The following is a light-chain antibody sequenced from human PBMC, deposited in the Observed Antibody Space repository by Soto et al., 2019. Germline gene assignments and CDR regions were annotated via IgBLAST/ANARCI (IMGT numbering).Light chain of an antibody. CDR3: QQRIDWPPAWA. V-gene: IGKV3-11*01. J-gene: IGKJ1*01. Sequence: EIVLTQSPATLSLSPGERATLSCRASQSVDNYLVWYQQKPGQAPTLLIYDASNRATGIPARFSGSGSGTEFTLTISRLEPEDFAVYYCQQRIDWPPAWAFGQGTKVEIK. CDR2: DAS. CDR1: QSVDNY.